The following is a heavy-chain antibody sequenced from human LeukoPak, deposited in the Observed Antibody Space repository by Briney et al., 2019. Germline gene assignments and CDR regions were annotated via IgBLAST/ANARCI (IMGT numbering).Heavy chain of an antibody. Sequence: GGSLRLSCAASGFTFSNYAMNWVRQAPVKGLEWVSTISGSGDSSSYADSAKSRFTISRDNSKNALSLQMNSLRAEDTAVYYCAKVRYNTRGEFDYWGQGTLVTVSS. CDR2: ISGSGDSS. J-gene: IGHJ4*02. V-gene: IGHV3-23*01. CDR1: GFTFSNYA. CDR3: AKVRYNTRGEFDY. D-gene: IGHD1-14*01.